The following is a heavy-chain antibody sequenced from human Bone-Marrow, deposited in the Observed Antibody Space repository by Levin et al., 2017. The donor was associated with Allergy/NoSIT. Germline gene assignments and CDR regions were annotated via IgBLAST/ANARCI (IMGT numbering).Heavy chain of an antibody. D-gene: IGHD6-19*01. CDR2: IKSNSVGGAI. CDR3: TTSRASWTSSSGWSLIDY. CDR1: GFSFSNEW. Sequence: PGGSLRLSCVGSGFSFSNEWMTWVRQAQGKGLEWVGRIKSNSVGGAIDYAAPVRGRFTISRDDSKNTLYLEMDSLKTEDTGLYYCTTSRASWTSSSGWSLIDYWGQGTLVTVSS. V-gene: IGHV3-15*01. J-gene: IGHJ4*02.